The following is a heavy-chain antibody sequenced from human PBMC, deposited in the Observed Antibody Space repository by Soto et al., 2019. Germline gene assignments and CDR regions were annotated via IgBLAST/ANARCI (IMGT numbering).Heavy chain of an antibody. V-gene: IGHV1-69*01. CDR3: ARGRGKYSGSYVAGILDAFDI. Sequence: QVQLVQSGAEVKKPGSSVKVSCTASGGTFSSYAISWVRQAPGHWLEWMGGIIPIFGTANYAQKFQGRVTITADASTSTAYMELSSVRSEDTAVYYCARGRGKYSGSYVAGILDAFDIWGQGTMVTVSS. CDR1: GGTFSSYA. J-gene: IGHJ3*02. D-gene: IGHD1-26*01. CDR2: IIPIFGTA.